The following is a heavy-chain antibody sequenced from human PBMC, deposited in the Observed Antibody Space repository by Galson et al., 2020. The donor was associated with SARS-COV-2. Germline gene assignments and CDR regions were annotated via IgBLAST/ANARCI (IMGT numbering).Heavy chain of an antibody. D-gene: IGHD2-8*01. CDR3: AREYGNGWFDS. CDR2: IFHSGST. Sequence: SETLSLTCTVSGGSMSPYYWTWIRQPPGKGLEWIGYIFHSGSTNYNPSLKSRVTISLDTSKSQFSLRLTSVTAADTAVYYCAREYGNGWFDSWGQGTLVTVSS. CDR1: GGSMSPYY. J-gene: IGHJ5*01. V-gene: IGHV4-59*01.